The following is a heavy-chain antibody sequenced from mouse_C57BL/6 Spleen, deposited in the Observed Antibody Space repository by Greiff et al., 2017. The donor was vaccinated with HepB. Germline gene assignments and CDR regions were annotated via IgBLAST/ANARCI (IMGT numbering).Heavy chain of an antibody. Sequence: VQLQESGPELVKPGASVKISCKASGYAFSSSWMNWVKQRPGKGLEWIGRIYPGDGDTNYNGKFKGKATLTADKSSSTAYMQLSSLTSEDSAVYFCLYGSSSDYWGQGTTLTVSS. CDR2: IYPGDGDT. D-gene: IGHD1-1*01. V-gene: IGHV1-82*01. CDR1: GYAFSSSW. J-gene: IGHJ2*01. CDR3: LYGSSSDY.